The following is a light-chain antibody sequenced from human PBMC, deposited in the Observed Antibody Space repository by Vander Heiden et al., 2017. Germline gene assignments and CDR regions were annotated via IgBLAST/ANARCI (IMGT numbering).Light chain of an antibody. CDR3: QQSYSTPPYT. V-gene: IGKV1-39*01. Sequence: IQMTQSPSSLSASVGDRVTITCRASQSISSYLNWYQQKPGKDPKLLIYAASSLQSGVPSSFSGSGSGTDFTLTISSLQPEDFATYYCQQSYSTPPYTFGQGTKLEIK. CDR1: QSISSY. J-gene: IGKJ2*01. CDR2: AAS.